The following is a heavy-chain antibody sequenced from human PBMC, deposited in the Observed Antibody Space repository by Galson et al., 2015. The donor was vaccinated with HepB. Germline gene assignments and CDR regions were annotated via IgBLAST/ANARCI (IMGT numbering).Heavy chain of an antibody. V-gene: IGHV3-49*04. CDR3: TRGRYYFDY. CDR2: IRSKAYGGTT. CDR1: GFTFGDYA. J-gene: IGHJ4*02. Sequence: SLRLSCAASGFTFGDYAMSWVRQAPGEGLEWVGFIRSKAYGGTTEYAASVKGRFTISRDDSKSIAYLQMNSLKTEDTAVYYCTRGRYYFDYWGQGTLVTVSS.